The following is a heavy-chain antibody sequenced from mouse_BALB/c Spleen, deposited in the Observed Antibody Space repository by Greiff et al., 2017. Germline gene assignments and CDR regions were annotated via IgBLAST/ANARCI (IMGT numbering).Heavy chain of an antibody. J-gene: IGHJ4*01. D-gene: IGHD1-1*01. Sequence: EVQVVESGGGLVQPGGSRKLSCAASGFTFSSFGMHWVRQAPEKGLEWVAYISSGSSTIYYADTVKGRFTISRDNPKNTLFLQMTSLRSEDTAMYYCARWYYYGSSYGYAMDYWGQGTSVTVSS. CDR3: ARWYYYGSSYGYAMDY. CDR2: ISSGSSTI. V-gene: IGHV5-17*02. CDR1: GFTFSSFG.